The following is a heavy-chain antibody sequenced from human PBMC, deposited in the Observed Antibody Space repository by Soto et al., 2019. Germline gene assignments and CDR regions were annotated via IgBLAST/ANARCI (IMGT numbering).Heavy chain of an antibody. CDR3: ARVQWDYYDSSGYGMDV. Sequence: PSETLSLTCTVSGGSISSYYWSWIRQPPGKGLEWIGYIYYSGSTNYNPSLKSRVTISVDTSKNQFSLKLSSVTAADTAVYYCARVQWDYYDSSGYGMDVWGQGTTVT. CDR1: GGSISSYY. J-gene: IGHJ6*02. D-gene: IGHD3-22*01. V-gene: IGHV4-59*01. CDR2: IYYSGST.